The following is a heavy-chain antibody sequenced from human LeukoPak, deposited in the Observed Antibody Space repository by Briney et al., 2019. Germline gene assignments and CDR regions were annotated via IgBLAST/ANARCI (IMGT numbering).Heavy chain of an antibody. J-gene: IGHJ5*02. CDR2: INHSGST. CDR3: ARSLPLWSGYLSHRWFDP. CDR1: GGSFSGYY. V-gene: IGHV4-34*01. Sequence: ETLSLTCAVYGGSFSGYYWSWIRQPPGKGLEWIGEINHSGSTNYNPSLKSRVTISVDTSKNQFSLKLSSVTAADTAVYYCARSLPLWSGYLSHRWFDPWGQGTLVTVSS. D-gene: IGHD3-3*01.